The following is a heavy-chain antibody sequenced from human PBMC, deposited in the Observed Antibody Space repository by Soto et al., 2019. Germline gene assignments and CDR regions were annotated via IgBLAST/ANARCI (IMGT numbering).Heavy chain of an antibody. V-gene: IGHV3-74*01. CDR3: AKDLSRDGYNDLFDY. CDR1: GFPFCNYG. D-gene: IGHD5-12*01. Sequence: PGGSLRLSCAASGFPFCNYGMHWVRQVPGKGLVWVSRIKTDGSYTYYADSVKGRFTISRDNAKNTLYLQMNSLRAEDTAVYYCAKDLSRDGYNDLFDYWGQGTLVTVSS. J-gene: IGHJ4*02. CDR2: IKTDGSYT.